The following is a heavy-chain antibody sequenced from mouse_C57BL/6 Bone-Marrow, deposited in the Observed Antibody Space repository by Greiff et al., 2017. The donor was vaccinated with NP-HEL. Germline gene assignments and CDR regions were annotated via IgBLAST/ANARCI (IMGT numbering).Heavy chain of an antibody. CDR2: INPYNGGT. CDR3: ARGGTTVHFDY. Sequence: EVKLMESGPVLVKPGASVKMSCKASGYTFTDYYMNWVKQSHGKSLEWIGVINPYNGGTSYNQKFKGKATLTVDKSSSTAYMELNSLTSEDSAVYYCARGGTTVHFDYWGQGTTLTVSS. D-gene: IGHD1-1*01. J-gene: IGHJ2*01. CDR1: GYTFTDYY. V-gene: IGHV1-19*01.